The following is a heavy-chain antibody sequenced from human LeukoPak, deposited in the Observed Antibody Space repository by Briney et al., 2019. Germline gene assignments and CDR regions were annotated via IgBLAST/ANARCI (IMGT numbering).Heavy chain of an antibody. CDR2: IYYSGST. J-gene: IGHJ4*02. CDR1: GGSISSYY. V-gene: IGHV4-59*01. CDR3: ARVGSGSYYEGLFDY. Sequence: SETLSLTCTVSGGSISSYYWSWIRQPPGKGLEWIGYIYYSGSTNYNPSLKSRVTISVDTSKNQFSQKLSSVTAADTAVYYCARVGSGSYYEGLFDYWGQGTLVTVSS. D-gene: IGHD3-10*01.